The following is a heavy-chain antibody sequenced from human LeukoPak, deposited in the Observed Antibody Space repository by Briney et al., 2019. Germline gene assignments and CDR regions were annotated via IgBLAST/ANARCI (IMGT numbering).Heavy chain of an antibody. CDR1: GFTFRSYA. CDR2: ISYDGSNK. Sequence: GGSLRLSCAASGFTFRSYAMHWVRQAPGKGLECEAAISYDGSNKKYADSVKGRFTISRDNSKNTLYLQMNSLRAEDTAVYYCARGVRIAVAGNIDYWGQGTLVTVSS. D-gene: IGHD6-19*01. V-gene: IGHV3-30*04. CDR3: ARGVRIAVAGNIDY. J-gene: IGHJ4*02.